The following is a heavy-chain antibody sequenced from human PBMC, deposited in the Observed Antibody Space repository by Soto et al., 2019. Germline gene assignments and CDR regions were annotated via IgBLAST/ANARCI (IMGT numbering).Heavy chain of an antibody. Sequence: EVQLLESGGGLVQPGGSLRLSCAASGFTFSSYAMRWVRQAPVKGLEWVSAISGSGDSTYYADSVKVRFTISRDNSKNTLYMQMNSLRAADTAVYYCARRGSGSYYDYWCQGTLVTVSS. J-gene: IGHJ4*02. D-gene: IGHD1-26*01. CDR3: ARRGSGSYYDY. CDR2: ISGSGDST. CDR1: GFTFSSYA. V-gene: IGHV3-23*01.